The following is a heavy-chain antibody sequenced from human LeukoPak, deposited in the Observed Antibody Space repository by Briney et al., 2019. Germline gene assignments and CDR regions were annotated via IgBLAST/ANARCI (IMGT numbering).Heavy chain of an antibody. D-gene: IGHD5-18*01. CDR1: GFTFSNYA. J-gene: IGHJ4*02. CDR3: AKDLGYSYGYEDY. Sequence: PGGSLRLSCAASGFTFSNYAMSWVRQAPGKGLEWVSAISGSGGSTYYADSVKGRFTISRDNSKNTLYLQMNSLRAEDTAVYYCAKDLGYSYGYEDYWGQGTLVTVSS. V-gene: IGHV3-23*01. CDR2: ISGSGGST.